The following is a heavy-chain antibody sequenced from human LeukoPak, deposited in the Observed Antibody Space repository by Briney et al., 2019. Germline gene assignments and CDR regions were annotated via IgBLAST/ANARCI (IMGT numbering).Heavy chain of an antibody. CDR1: GYSISSGYY. D-gene: IGHD5-18*01. CDR3: ARGYSYGQPRGRGGRHYFDY. Sequence: PSETLSLTCTVSGYSISSGYYWGWIRQPPGKGLEWIGSIYHSGSTYYNPSLKSRVTISVDTSKNQFSLKLSSVTAADTAVYYCARGYSYGQPRGRGGRHYFDYWGQGTLVTVSS. CDR2: IYHSGST. V-gene: IGHV4-38-2*02. J-gene: IGHJ4*02.